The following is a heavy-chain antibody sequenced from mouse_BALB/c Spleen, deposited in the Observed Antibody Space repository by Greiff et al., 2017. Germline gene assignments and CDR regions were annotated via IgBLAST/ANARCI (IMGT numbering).Heavy chain of an antibody. CDR2: FHPYNDDT. CDR1: GDTVTTYP. Sequence: QGQLQNSGAERGKPGAEGKRWGKAWGDTVTTYPIEWMKKNRGKSLEWIGNFHPYNDDTKYNEKFKGKAKLTVEKSSSTVYLELSRLTSDDSAVYYCARGAYYARSPFAYWGPGTLVTVSA. J-gene: IGHJ3*01. D-gene: IGHD1-1*01. CDR3: ARGAYYARSPFAY. V-gene: IGHV1-47*01.